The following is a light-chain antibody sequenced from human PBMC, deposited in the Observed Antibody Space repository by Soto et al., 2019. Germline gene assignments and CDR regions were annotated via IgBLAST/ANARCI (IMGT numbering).Light chain of an antibody. V-gene: IGKV3-11*01. CDR1: QSVSSY. Sequence: EIVLTQSPATLSLSPGERATLSCRASQSVSSYLAWYQQKPGQAPRLLIYGASTRATGIPARFSGSGSGTDFTLTISSLEPEDFAVYYCQQRSNWPPLTFGGGTRLEIK. CDR3: QQRSNWPPLT. J-gene: IGKJ5*01. CDR2: GAS.